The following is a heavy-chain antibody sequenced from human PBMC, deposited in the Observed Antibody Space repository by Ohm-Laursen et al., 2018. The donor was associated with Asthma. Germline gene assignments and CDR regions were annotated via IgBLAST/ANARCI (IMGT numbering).Heavy chain of an antibody. Sequence: SLRLSCAASGFTFSNHWMTWVRQAPGRGLERVANINQDGSIWGYVDSVKGRFAISRDNAHNSLYLQMNSLRAEDTAFYYCAVSIYAYGEGAYWGQGTLVTVSS. CDR1: GFTFSNHW. J-gene: IGHJ4*02. V-gene: IGHV3-7*05. CDR2: INQDGSIW. D-gene: IGHD3-10*01. CDR3: AVSIYAYGEGAY.